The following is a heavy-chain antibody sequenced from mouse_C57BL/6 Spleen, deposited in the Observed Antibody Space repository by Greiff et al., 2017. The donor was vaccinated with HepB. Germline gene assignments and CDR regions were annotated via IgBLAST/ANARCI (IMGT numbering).Heavy chain of an antibody. CDR3: ARCDGYPRYGYAMDY. D-gene: IGHD2-3*01. Sequence: QVQLQQPGAELVKPGASVKLSCKASGYTFTSYWMQWVKQRPGQGLEWIGEIDPSDSYTNYNQKFKGKATLTVDTSSSTADMQLSSLTSEDSAVYYCARCDGYPRYGYAMDYWGQGTSVTVSS. CDR1: GYTFTSYW. V-gene: IGHV1-50*01. J-gene: IGHJ4*01. CDR2: IDPSDSYT.